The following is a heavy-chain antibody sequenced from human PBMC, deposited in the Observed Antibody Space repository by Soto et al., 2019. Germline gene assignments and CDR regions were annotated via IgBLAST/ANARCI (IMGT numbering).Heavy chain of an antibody. CDR1: GYTFTGYY. J-gene: IGHJ6*02. CDR2: INPNSGGT. V-gene: IGHV1-2*04. D-gene: IGHD6-19*01. CDR3: ARDISPSYSSGFARYYYYYFGMDG. Sequence: GASVKVSCKASGYTFTGYYMHWARQAPGQGLEWMGWINPNSGGTNYAQKFQGWVTMTRDTSISTAYMELSRLRSDDTAVYYCARDISPSYSSGFARYYYYYFGMDGWGQGTTGTVSS.